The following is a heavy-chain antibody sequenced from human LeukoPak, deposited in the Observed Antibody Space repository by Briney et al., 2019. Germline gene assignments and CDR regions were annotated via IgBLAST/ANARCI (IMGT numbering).Heavy chain of an antibody. Sequence: PSETLSLTCTVSGGSISSYYWSWIRQPAGKGLEWIGRIYTSGSTNYNPSLKSRVTMSVDTSKNQFSLKLSSVTAADTAVYYCARGPSHCSSTSCYGYYFDYWGQGTLVTVSS. CDR1: GGSISSYY. D-gene: IGHD2-2*01. J-gene: IGHJ4*02. V-gene: IGHV4-4*07. CDR3: ARGPSHCSSTSCYGYYFDY. CDR2: IYTSGST.